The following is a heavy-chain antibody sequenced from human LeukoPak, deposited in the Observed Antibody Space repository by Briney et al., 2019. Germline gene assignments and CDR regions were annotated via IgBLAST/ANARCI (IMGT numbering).Heavy chain of an antibody. V-gene: IGHV4-34*01. CDR2: INHSGST. D-gene: IGHD4-17*01. CDR3: ARTHDYGDYGDPYYFDY. CDR1: GGSFSGYY. J-gene: IGHJ4*02. Sequence: PSETLSLTCAVYGGSFSGYYWSWIRQPPGKGLEWIGEINHSGSTNYNPSLKSRVTISVDTSKNQFSPKLSSVTAADTAVYYCARTHDYGDYGDPYYFDYWGQGTLVTVSS.